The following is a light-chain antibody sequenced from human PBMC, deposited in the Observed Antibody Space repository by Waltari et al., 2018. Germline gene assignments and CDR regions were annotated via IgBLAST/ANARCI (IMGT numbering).Light chain of an antibody. Sequence: DIQMTQSPSSLSASVGDTVTIPCRASHGISNSLAWYQQHPGQAPKLLLFGTSRLQSGVPSRFSGRGSGTDYSLTISSLQPEDFGTYDCQQYYGVILTFGGGTKVEI. CDR3: QQYYGVILT. J-gene: IGKJ4*01. CDR1: HGISNS. CDR2: GTS. V-gene: IGKV1-NL1*01.